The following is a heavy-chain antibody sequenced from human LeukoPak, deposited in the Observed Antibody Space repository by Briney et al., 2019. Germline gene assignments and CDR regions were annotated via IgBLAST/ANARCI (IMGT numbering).Heavy chain of an antibody. J-gene: IGHJ4*02. CDR3: AGERRYCSGDNCYSGHDY. CDR1: GFTVSSNY. D-gene: IGHD2-15*01. V-gene: IGHV3-53*01. Sequence: GGSLRLSCAVSGFTVSSNYMSWVRQAPGKGLEWVSLIHSGGNTDYADSLKDRVTISRDNSKNMVNLQINSLRPEDTAVYYCAGERRYCSGDNCYSGHDYWGQGTLVIVSS. CDR2: IHSGGNT.